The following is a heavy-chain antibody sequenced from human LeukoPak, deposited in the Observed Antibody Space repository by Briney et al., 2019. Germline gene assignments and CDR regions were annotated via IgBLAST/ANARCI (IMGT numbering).Heavy chain of an antibody. CDR1: GFTFNNYW. J-gene: IGHJ3*02. CDR3: ARNQKGASNAFDI. Sequence: GGALRLSRAASGFTFNNYWMSWVRQTPGKGLEWVANVKQDGSEKRYVDSVKGRFSISRDNGNNSRYLHMNSLRVEDTAVYYCARNQKGASNAFDIWGPGGLGSVSS. CDR2: VKQDGSEK. V-gene: IGHV3-7*01.